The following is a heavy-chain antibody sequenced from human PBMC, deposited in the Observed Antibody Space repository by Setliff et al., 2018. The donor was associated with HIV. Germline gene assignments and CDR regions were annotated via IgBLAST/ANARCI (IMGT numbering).Heavy chain of an antibody. CDR3: ARGADHFDTSGYYSFFDP. Sequence: GASVKVSCKASGYTFTGYYMHWVRQAPGQGLEWMGRINPNSGGTNYAQKFQGRVTMTRDTSISTAYMELSRLRSDDTAVYYCARGADHFDTSGYYSFFDPWGQGTLVTVSS. CDR1: GYTFTGYY. J-gene: IGHJ5*02. CDR2: INPNSGGT. V-gene: IGHV1-2*06. D-gene: IGHD3-22*01.